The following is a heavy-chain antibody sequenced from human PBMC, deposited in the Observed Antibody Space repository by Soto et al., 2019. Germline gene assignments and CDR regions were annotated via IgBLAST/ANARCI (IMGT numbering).Heavy chain of an antibody. V-gene: IGHV1-69*13. CDR3: ARPRNYYYGMDV. Sequence: SVKVSCKASGGTFSSYAISWVRQAPGQGLEWMGGIIPIFGTANYAQKFQGRVTITADESTSTAYMELGSLRSEDTAVYYCARPRNYYYGMDVWGQGTTVTVSS. CDR2: IIPIFGTA. J-gene: IGHJ6*02. CDR1: GGTFSSYA.